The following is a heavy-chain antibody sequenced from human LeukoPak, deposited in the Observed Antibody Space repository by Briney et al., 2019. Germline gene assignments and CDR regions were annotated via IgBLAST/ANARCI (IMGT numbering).Heavy chain of an antibody. J-gene: IGHJ6*03. CDR1: GGSISSYY. CDR3: ARGRVQRYYYYMDV. Sequence: PSETLSLTCTVSGGSISSYYWSWIRQPPGKGLEWIGYIYYSGSTNYNPSLKSRVTISVDTSKNQFSLKLSSVTAADTAVYYCARGRVQRYYYYMDVWGKGTTVTVSS. CDR2: IYYSGST. D-gene: IGHD6-13*01. V-gene: IGHV4-59*01.